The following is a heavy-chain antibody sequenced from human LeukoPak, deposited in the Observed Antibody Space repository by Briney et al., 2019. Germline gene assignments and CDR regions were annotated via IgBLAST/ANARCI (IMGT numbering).Heavy chain of an antibody. Sequence: PSETLSLTCTVSGGSIGTYYWSWIRQSPGKGLEWIWFIYVTGSTRYNPYLQSRVTISVDTSRNQFFLKMSSVTAADTAVYYCARHIGGGIEDMDVWGKGTKVTVSS. CDR1: GGSIGTYY. CDR2: IYVTGST. J-gene: IGHJ6*03. CDR3: ARHIGGGIEDMDV. D-gene: IGHD3-16*02. V-gene: IGHV4-59*08.